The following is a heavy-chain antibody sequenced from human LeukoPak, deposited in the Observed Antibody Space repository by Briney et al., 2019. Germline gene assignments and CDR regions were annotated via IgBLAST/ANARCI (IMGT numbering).Heavy chain of an antibody. CDR2: ISEDESDK. D-gene: IGHD3-22*01. Sequence: EGSLRLSCAASGFTFRKYGIHWVRQAPGKGLEWVAVISEDESDKQYADSVKGRFTISRDNSKNTVYLQMNSLRAEDTAVYYCAKDRRYYDSTGYYWYFDYWGQGTLVTVSS. J-gene: IGHJ4*02. CDR3: AKDRRYYDSTGYYWYFDY. V-gene: IGHV3-30*18. CDR1: GFTFRKYG.